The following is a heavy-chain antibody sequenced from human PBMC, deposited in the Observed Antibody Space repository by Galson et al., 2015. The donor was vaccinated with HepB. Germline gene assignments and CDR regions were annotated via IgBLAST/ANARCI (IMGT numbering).Heavy chain of an antibody. V-gene: IGHV4-59*01. CDR1: GGSISSYY. CDR2: IYYSGTT. D-gene: IGHD6-19*01. Sequence: ETLSLTCTVSGGSISSYYWTWMRQPPGKRLEWIGYIYYSGTTNYNPSLKSRVTISVDASKNQFSLKLKSVTAADTAVYYCARRDQWMVNWFDPWGPGTLVTVSS. CDR3: ARRDQWMVNWFDP. J-gene: IGHJ5*02.